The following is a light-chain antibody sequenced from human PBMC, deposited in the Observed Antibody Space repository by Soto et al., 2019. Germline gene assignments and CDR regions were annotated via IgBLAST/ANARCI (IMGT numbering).Light chain of an antibody. CDR2: DAS. Sequence: EVVMTQSPVTLSVSPGERTTLSCRASQSISSNLAGYQQKPGQAPRLLIYDASTRATGIPVRFSGSGSGTEFTLTISSLQSEDFAIYYCQHYNTRSQTIGQGTKVDLK. CDR1: QSISSN. J-gene: IGKJ1*01. CDR3: QHYNTRSQT. V-gene: IGKV3-15*01.